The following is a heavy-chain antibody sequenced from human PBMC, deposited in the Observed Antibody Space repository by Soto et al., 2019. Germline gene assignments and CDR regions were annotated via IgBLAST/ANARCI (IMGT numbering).Heavy chain of an antibody. Sequence: PGGSLRLSCAASGFTVSSNYMSWVRQAPGKGLEWVSVIYSGGSTYYADSVKGRFTISRDNSKNTLYLQMNSLRAEDTAVYYCARDSRPDYYYYGMDVWGQGTTVTVSS. V-gene: IGHV3-53*01. CDR1: GFTVSSNY. CDR3: ARDSRPDYYYYGMDV. J-gene: IGHJ6*02. CDR2: IYSGGST.